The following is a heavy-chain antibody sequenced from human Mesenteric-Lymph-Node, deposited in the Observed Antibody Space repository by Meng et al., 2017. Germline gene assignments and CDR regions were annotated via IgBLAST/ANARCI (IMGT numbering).Heavy chain of an antibody. Sequence: ASVKVSCKASGYTFTSYGISWVRQAPGQGLEWMGWISANNGDANTAQKFQGRVTMTTDTSTSTAYMELRSLRSEDTAVYYCARAVRDQLWYYYYGMDVWGQGTTVTVSS. CDR3: ARAVRDQLWYYYYGMDV. V-gene: IGHV1-18*01. CDR1: GYTFTSYG. J-gene: IGHJ6*02. CDR2: ISANNGDA. D-gene: IGHD2-2*01.